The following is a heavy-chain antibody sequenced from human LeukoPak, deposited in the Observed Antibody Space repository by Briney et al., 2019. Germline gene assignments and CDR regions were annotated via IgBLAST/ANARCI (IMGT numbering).Heavy chain of an antibody. J-gene: IGHJ4*02. D-gene: IGHD1-1*01. CDR2: ISGSGGST. CDR1: GFTFSSYG. V-gene: IGHV3-23*01. Sequence: GGSLRLSCAASGFTFSSYGMSRVRQAPGKGLEWVSAISGSGGSTYYADSVKGRFTISRDNSKNTLYLQMNSLRTEDTAVYYCAKVDNWKYGHHDFWGQGTLVTVSS. CDR3: AKVDNWKYGHHDF.